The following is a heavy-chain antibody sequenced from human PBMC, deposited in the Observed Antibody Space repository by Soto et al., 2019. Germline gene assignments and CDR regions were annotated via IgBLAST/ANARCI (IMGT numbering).Heavy chain of an antibody. V-gene: IGHV4-59*01. CDR2: ISYSGST. Sequence: PSETLSLTCSVSGGSISSSFWGWIRQPPGKELEWIGYISYSGSTTYNPSLKSRITLSVDTSKNQFSLRVASVTAADTAVYYCARGHRAMEYYYYYGMDVWGQGTTVTVSS. J-gene: IGHJ6*02. CDR3: ARGHRAMEYYYYYGMDV. CDR1: GGSISSSF. D-gene: IGHD5-18*01.